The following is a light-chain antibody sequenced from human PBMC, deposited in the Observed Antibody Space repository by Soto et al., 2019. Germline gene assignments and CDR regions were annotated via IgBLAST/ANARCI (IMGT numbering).Light chain of an antibody. CDR3: QQYNNWPPYT. CDR1: QSVSSN. V-gene: IGKV3-15*01. CDR2: GAS. Sequence: EIVMTQSPATLSVSPGERATLSCRASQSVSSNLAWYQQKPGQATRLLIYGASTRATGIPARFSGSGSGTEFTLTISSLQSEDFALYYCQQYNNWPPYTFGQGTKLEIK. J-gene: IGKJ2*01.